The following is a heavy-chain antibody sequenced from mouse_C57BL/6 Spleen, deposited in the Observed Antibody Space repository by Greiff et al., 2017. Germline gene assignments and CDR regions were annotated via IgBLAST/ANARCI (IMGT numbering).Heavy chain of an antibody. CDR3: ASPSYYSNWYFDV. J-gene: IGHJ1*03. Sequence: VKLQESGPELVKPGASVKISCKASGYAFSGSWMNWVKQRPGKGLEWIGRIYPGDGDTNYNGKFKGKATLTADKSSSTAYMQLSSLTSEDSAVYFCASPSYYSNWYFDVWGTGTTVTVSS. CDR2: IYPGDGDT. D-gene: IGHD2-5*01. V-gene: IGHV1-82*01. CDR1: GYAFSGSW.